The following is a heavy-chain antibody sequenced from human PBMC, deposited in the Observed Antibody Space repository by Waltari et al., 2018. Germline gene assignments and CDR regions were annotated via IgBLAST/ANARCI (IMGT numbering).Heavy chain of an antibody. CDR3: ARDLPMVQGVPLYYYYYYGMDV. D-gene: IGHD3-10*01. CDR1: GYTFTGYY. CDR2: INPNSGGT. Sequence: QVQLVQSGAEVKKPGASVKVSCKASGYTFTGYYMHWVRQAPGQGLEWMGRINPNSGGTNYAQKFQGRVTMTRDTSISTAYMELSRLRSDDTAVYYCARDLPMVQGVPLYYYYYYGMDVWGQGTTVTVSS. V-gene: IGHV1-2*06. J-gene: IGHJ6*02.